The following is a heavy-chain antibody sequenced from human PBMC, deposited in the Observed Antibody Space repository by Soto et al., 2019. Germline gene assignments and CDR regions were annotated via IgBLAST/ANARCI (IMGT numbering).Heavy chain of an antibody. J-gene: IGHJ6*02. V-gene: IGHV5-51*01. CDR3: SRLGQLGLDYYGMDV. CDR1: GYSFTSYW. D-gene: IGHD6-6*01. Sequence: GESLKISCKGSGYSFTSYWIGWVRQMPGKGLEWMGIIYPGDSDTRYSPSFQGQVTISADKSISTAYLQWSSLKASDTAMYYCSRLGQLGLDYYGMDVWGQGTTVTVSS. CDR2: IYPGDSDT.